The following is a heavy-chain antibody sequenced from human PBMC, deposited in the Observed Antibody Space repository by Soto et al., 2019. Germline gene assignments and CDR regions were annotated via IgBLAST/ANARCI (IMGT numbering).Heavy chain of an antibody. D-gene: IGHD3-10*01. V-gene: IGHV3-74*01. Sequence: EVLLVESGGGLVQPGGSLRLSCVASGFTFSSYWMHCVLQVPGKGLVWVSRISSDGSGKSYADSVKGRFTISRDNAKNTLYLQMNSLGAEDTAVFYCARGRGYDTRVWGQGTMVTVSS. CDR1: GFTFSSYW. CDR3: ARGRGYDTRV. J-gene: IGHJ3*01. CDR2: ISSDGSGK.